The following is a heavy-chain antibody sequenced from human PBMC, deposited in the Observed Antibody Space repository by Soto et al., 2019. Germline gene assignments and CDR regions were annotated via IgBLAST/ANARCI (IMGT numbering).Heavy chain of an antibody. Sequence: QITLKESGPTLVKPTQTLTLTCTFSGFSLNTGGLGVGWIRQPPGKALEWLALIYWDGDKRYSPSLQSRLSIHKDTSNKQVVPTLTNMDPVDTATYYCVQSRCGGDCLRSYSSHYYYGMGDWGQGTTVTVS. D-gene: IGHD2-21*02. CDR1: GFSLNTGGLG. CDR2: IYWDGDK. V-gene: IGHV2-5*02. CDR3: VQSRCGGDCLRSYSSHYYYGMGD. J-gene: IGHJ6*02.